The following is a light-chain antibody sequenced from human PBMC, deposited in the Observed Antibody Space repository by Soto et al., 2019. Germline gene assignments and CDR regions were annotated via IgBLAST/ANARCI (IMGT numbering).Light chain of an antibody. Sequence: QSALPQPASVSGSRGQSITISCTGTSSDVGGYNYVSWYQQHPGKAPKLMIYEVSNRPSGVSNRFSGSKSGNTASLTISGLQAEDGADYYCSSYTRSSTRLYGFGTGTKLTVL. CDR3: SSYTRSSTRLYG. CDR1: SSDVGGYNY. CDR2: EVS. V-gene: IGLV2-14*01. J-gene: IGLJ1*01.